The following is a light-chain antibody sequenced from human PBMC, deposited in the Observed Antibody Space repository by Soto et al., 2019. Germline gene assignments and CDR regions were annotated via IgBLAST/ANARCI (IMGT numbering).Light chain of an antibody. J-gene: IGKJ2*01. CDR1: QSVLYRSNNWNY. V-gene: IGKV4-1*01. CDR2: WAS. Sequence: VVMTQSPDSLAVSLGERATINCKSSQSVLYRSNNWNYLAWYQQRPGQPPKLLIYWASTRQSGVPDRFSGSGSGTDFTLTISSLQAEDVAVYYCQQYYSIPHTFGQGTKLEIK. CDR3: QQYYSIPHT.